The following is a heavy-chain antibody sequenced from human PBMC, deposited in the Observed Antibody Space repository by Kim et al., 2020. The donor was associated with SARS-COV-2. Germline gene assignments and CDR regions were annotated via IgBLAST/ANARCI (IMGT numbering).Heavy chain of an antibody. J-gene: IGHJ4*02. CDR1: GYPFSAFP. CDR2: IVIYNGDT. Sequence: ASVKVSCKASGYPFSAFPIGWVRQAPGQGLEWMGRIVIYNGDTKTAQKFRDRITLTTDTSTNTAYMELRSLTSDDTAVYYCARDVIGGVRANWSYFWGQGTLVTVSS. CDR3: ARDVIGGVRANWSYF. V-gene: IGHV1-18*01. D-gene: IGHD3-16*01.